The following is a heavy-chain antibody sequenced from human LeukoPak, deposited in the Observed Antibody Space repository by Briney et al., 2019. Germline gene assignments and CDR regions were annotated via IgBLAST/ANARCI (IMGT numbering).Heavy chain of an antibody. Sequence: SKTLSLTCTVSGGSISSYYWSWIRQPPGKGLEWIGYIYYSGSTNYNPSLKSRVTISVDRSKNQFSLKLSSVTAADTAVYYCARDNRKWAALSPYNWFDPWGQGTLVTVSS. CDR1: GGSISSYY. D-gene: IGHD6-6*01. J-gene: IGHJ5*02. CDR3: ARDNRKWAALSPYNWFDP. CDR2: IYYSGST. V-gene: IGHV4-59*12.